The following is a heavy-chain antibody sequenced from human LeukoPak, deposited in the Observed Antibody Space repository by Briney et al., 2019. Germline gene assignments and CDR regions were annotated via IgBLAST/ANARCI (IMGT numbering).Heavy chain of an antibody. Sequence: SETLSLTCTVSGGSISSSSYYWGWIRQPPGKGLEWIGSIYYSRSTYYNPSLKSRVTISVDTSKNQFSLKLSSVTAADTAVYYCARDQNGFDYWGQGTLVTVSS. J-gene: IGHJ4*02. V-gene: IGHV4-39*07. CDR2: IYYSRST. CDR3: ARDQNGFDY. D-gene: IGHD1-1*01. CDR1: GGSISSSSYY.